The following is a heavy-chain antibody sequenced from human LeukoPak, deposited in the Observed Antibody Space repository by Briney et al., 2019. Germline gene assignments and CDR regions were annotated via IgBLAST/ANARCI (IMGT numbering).Heavy chain of an antibody. CDR3: AKDIGYGSVITSPRGDY. V-gene: IGHV3-23*01. CDR1: GFTFSSYA. CDR2: IGGSDGNT. Sequence: GGSLRLSCAASGFTFSSYAMSWVRQAPGKGLEWVSAIGGSDGNTYCADSVKGRFTISRDNSQNTLYLQLSSLRAEDTAVYYCAKDIGYGSVITSPRGDYWGQGALVTVSS. D-gene: IGHD3-10*01. J-gene: IGHJ4*02.